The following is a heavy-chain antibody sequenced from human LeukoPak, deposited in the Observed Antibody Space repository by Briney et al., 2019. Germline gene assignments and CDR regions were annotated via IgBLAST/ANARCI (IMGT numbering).Heavy chain of an antibody. CDR2: ISGSGGST. V-gene: IGHV3-23*01. D-gene: IGHD2-2*01. Sequence: GGSLRLSCAASGFTFSSYAMSWVRQAPGKGLEWVSAISGSGGSTYYADSAKGRFTISRDNSKNTLYLQMNSLRAEDTAVYYCARASLLGYCSSTSCYQFDYWGQGTLVTVSS. CDR1: GFTFSSYA. J-gene: IGHJ4*02. CDR3: ARASLLGYCSSTSCYQFDY.